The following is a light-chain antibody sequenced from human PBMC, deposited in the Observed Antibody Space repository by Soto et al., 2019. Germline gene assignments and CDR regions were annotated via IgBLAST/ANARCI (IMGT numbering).Light chain of an antibody. Sequence: QSILTQPASVSGSAGRSITISCTGTSSDVGGYNYVSWYQHHPGKAPKIMVFEVSNRPSGVSNRFSGSKSGNTASLTISGLQPENEADYYCSSYTSGTSYVFGTGTKVTVL. CDR3: SSYTSGTSYV. J-gene: IGLJ1*01. CDR1: SSDVGGYNY. V-gene: IGLV2-14*01. CDR2: EVS.